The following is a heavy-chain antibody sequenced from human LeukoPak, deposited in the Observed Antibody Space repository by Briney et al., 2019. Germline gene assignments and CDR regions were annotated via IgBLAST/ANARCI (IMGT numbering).Heavy chain of an antibody. CDR3: AKDEYSSGWYGSDY. V-gene: IGHV3-30-3*01. CDR2: ISYDGSIK. CDR1: GFTFSSYA. D-gene: IGHD6-19*01. Sequence: GGSLRLSCAASGFTFSSYAMHWVRQAPGKGLEWVAVISYDGSIKYYADSVKGRFTISRDNSKNTLYLQMNSLRAEDTAVYYCAKDEYSSGWYGSDYWGQGTLVTVSS. J-gene: IGHJ4*02.